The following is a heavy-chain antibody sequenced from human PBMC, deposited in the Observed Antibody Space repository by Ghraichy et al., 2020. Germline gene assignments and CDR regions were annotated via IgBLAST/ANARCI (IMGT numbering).Heavy chain of an antibody. CDR1: GYTFTSYG. CDR3: ARMNQVIHYFDY. D-gene: IGHD1-14*01. V-gene: IGHV1-18*01. Sequence: ASVKVPCKASGYTFTSYGISWVRQAPGQGLEWMGWISAYNGNTNYAQKLQGRVTMTTNTSTSTAYMELRSLRSDDTAVYYCARMNQVIHYFDYWGQGTLVTVSS. J-gene: IGHJ4*02. CDR2: ISAYNGNT.